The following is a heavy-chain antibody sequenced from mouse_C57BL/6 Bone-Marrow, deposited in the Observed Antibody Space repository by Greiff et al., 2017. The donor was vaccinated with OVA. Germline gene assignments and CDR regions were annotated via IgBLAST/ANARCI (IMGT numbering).Heavy chain of an antibody. CDR2: IWSGGST. CDR3: ARRGYYGSSLYYAMDY. V-gene: IGHV2-2*01. J-gene: IGHJ4*01. CDR1: GFSLTSYG. Sequence: VQLQESGPGLVQPSQSLSITCTVSGFSLTSYGVHWVRQSPGKGLEWLGVIWSGGSTDYNAAFISRLSISKDNSKSQVFFKMNSLQADDTAIYYCARRGYYGSSLYYAMDYWGQGTSVTVSS. D-gene: IGHD1-1*01.